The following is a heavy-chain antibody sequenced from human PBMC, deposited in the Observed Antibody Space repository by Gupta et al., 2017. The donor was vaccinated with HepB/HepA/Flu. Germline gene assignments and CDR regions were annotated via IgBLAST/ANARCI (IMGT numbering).Heavy chain of an antibody. V-gene: IGHV1-2*06. J-gene: IGHJ4*02. Sequence: QVHLVQSGAEVKKPGASMRLSCRASVYTFTKYYIHWIRQVPGQGPEWLGRNNPNNHGPVYAPNYQGRITTTAETSITTAYVDLSRLRVDVRASCYWATIEAVIVTTWGQGALVTISS. CDR2: NNPNNHGP. CDR3: ATIEAVIVTT. CDR1: VYTFTKYY. D-gene: IGHD2-21*01.